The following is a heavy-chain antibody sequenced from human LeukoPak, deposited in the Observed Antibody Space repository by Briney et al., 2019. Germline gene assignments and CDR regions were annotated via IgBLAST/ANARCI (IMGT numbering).Heavy chain of an antibody. D-gene: IGHD4-11*01. J-gene: IGHJ5*02. CDR1: GGSISSYY. V-gene: IGHV4-59*01. Sequence: SETLSLTCTVSGGSISSYYWGWIRQPPGKGLEWIGYIYYSGSTNYNPSLKSRVTISVDTSKNQFSLKLSSVTAADTAVYYCARVMTTVTTGWFDPWGQGTLVTVSS. CDR3: ARVMTTVTTGWFDP. CDR2: IYYSGST.